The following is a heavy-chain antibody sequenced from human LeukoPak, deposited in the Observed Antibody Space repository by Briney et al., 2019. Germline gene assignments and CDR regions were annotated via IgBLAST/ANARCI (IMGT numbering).Heavy chain of an antibody. D-gene: IGHD6-13*01. CDR3: AREAAAGTVDY. J-gene: IGHJ4*02. Sequence: SETLSLTCTVSGGSISSYYWSWIRQPPGKRLEWIGYIYYSGSTNYNPSLKSRVTISVDTSKNQFSLKLSSVTAADTAVYYCAREAAAGTVDYWGQGTLVTVSS. CDR1: GGSISSYY. V-gene: IGHV4-59*01. CDR2: IYYSGST.